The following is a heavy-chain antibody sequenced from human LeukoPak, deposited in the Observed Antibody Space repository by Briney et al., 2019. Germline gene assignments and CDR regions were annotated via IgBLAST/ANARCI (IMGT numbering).Heavy chain of an antibody. Sequence: KPGGSLRLSCAASGFTFRSYSMNWVRQAPGKGLEWVSSISSSSSYIYYADSVKGRFTISRDNAKNSLYLQMNSLRAEDTAVYYCARETTIFGLTYYYGMDVWGQGTTVTVSS. V-gene: IGHV3-21*01. CDR3: ARETTIFGLTYYYGMDV. D-gene: IGHD3-3*01. CDR2: ISSSSSYI. J-gene: IGHJ6*02. CDR1: GFTFRSYS.